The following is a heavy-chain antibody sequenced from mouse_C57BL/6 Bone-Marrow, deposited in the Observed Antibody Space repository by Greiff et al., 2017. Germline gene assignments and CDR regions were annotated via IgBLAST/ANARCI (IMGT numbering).Heavy chain of an antibody. J-gene: IGHJ1*03. D-gene: IGHD2-4*01. Sequence: VQLQQSGAELARPGASVKLSCKASGYTFTSYGISWVKQRTGQGLEWIGEIYPRSGNTYYNEKFKGKATLTADKSSSTAYMELRSLTSEDSAVYFGARLGIYYDYDWYFDVWGTGTTVTVSS. V-gene: IGHV1-81*01. CDR3: ARLGIYYDYDWYFDV. CDR2: IYPRSGNT. CDR1: GYTFTSYG.